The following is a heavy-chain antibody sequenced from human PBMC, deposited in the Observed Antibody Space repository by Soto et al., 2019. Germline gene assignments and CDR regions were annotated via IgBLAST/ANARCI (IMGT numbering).Heavy chain of an antibody. CDR3: VRDLREMTTIGVFDI. Sequence: GGSLRLSCTASGFTFSIYSMHWVRQVPGKGLEWVAVISYDGSNEYYGDSVKGRFTISRDNSRNTLYLQMNSLRVEDTAVYYCVRDLREMTTIGVFDIWGQGTMVTVSS. CDR1: GFTFSIYS. D-gene: IGHD4-4*01. V-gene: IGHV3-30*04. CDR2: ISYDGSNE. J-gene: IGHJ3*02.